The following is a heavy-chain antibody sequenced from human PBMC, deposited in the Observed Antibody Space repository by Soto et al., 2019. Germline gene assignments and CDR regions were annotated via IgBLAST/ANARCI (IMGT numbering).Heavy chain of an antibody. CDR2: ISGGGRPI. CDR3: ARDRCWAFDS. CDR1: GVTFSTFS. D-gene: IGHD2-15*01. J-gene: IGHJ3*02. V-gene: IGHV3-48*02. Sequence: EVQLVESGGGSLQPGWSLRLSCAASGVTFSTFSMNWVRKAPGRGLEWISYISGGGRPISYADSVKSRFTISRDNAKNALALQMASLTDEATALYYGARDRCWAFDSWGHGTMVTVS.